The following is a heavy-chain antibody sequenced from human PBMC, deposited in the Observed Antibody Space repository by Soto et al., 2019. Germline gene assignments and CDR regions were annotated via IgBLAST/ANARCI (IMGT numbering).Heavy chain of an antibody. CDR2: IYYRGNT. D-gene: IGHD3-9*01. Sequence: PSETLSLTCTVSGGSIGPYYWSWIRQPPGKGLEWIGYIYYRGNTDYNPSLKSRVTISLDTPKNQFSLKLSSVTAADTAVYYCARHPGYYDILTGYTTYYFDYWGQGILVT. CDR3: ARHPGYYDILTGYTTYYFDY. J-gene: IGHJ4*02. V-gene: IGHV4-59*08. CDR1: GGSIGPYY.